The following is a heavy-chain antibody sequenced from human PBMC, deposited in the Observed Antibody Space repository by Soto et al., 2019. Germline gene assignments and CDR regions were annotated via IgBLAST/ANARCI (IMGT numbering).Heavy chain of an antibody. J-gene: IGHJ1*01. CDR3: ATGIEMSDGRYFQY. V-gene: IGHV1-3*01. CDR2: IDAGTGNT. Sequence: QVQLVQSGTEVKKPGAPVKVSCKASGYTFTSHAMHWVRQAPGQSLEWMGWIDAGTGNTKYSQKFQGRVTITSDTSASTAYMELSPLRSEDTALYSCATGIEMSDGRYFQYWGQGTLVTVSS. CDR1: GYTFTSHA.